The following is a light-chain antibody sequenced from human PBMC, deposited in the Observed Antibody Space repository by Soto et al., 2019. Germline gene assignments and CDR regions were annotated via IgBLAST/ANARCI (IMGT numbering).Light chain of an antibody. CDR3: QQYKNWPPIT. CDR1: QSVMNN. CDR2: AAS. J-gene: IGKJ5*01. Sequence: EIVMAQSPATLSVSPGERATLSCRASQSVMNNLAWYQQKPGLAPRLLISAASTRATGIPARFSGNGSETEFALTISSLQSEDFALYYCQQYKNWPPITFGQGTRLEIK. V-gene: IGKV3-15*01.